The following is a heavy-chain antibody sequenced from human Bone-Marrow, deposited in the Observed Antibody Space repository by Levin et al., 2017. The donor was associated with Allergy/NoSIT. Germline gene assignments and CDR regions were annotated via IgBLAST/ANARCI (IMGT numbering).Heavy chain of an antibody. D-gene: IGHD3-10*01. CDR1: GFTFSTYW. J-gene: IGHJ5*02. CDR2: IQSNGKT. CDR3: ARDRFYSDSGSNFSWFDP. V-gene: IGHV3-74*01. Sequence: SCAASGFTFSTYWMHWVRQAPGKGLVWVSRIQSNGKTNYADSVKGRFTIFRDNAKNTLYLQMNSLTVEDTAVYYCARDRFYSDSGSNFSWFDPWGQGTLVTVSS.